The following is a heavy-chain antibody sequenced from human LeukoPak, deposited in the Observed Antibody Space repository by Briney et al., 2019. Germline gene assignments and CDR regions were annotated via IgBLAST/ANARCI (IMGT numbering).Heavy chain of an antibody. CDR3: ARTPILCSSTSCYRGLFDY. Sequence: ASVKVSCTASGYTFTSYGISWVRQAPGQGLEWMGWISAYNGNTNYAQKLQGRVTMTTDTSTSTAYMELRSLRSDDTAVYYCARTPILCSSTSCYRGLFDYWGQGTLVTVSS. V-gene: IGHV1-18*01. CDR1: GYTFTSYG. J-gene: IGHJ4*02. D-gene: IGHD2-2*01. CDR2: ISAYNGNT.